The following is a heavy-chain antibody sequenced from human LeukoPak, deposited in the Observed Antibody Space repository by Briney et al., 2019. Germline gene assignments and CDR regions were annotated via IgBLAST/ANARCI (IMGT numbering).Heavy chain of an antibody. CDR3: ARERTPYYCDSSGYYYRGWFDP. J-gene: IGHJ5*02. CDR1: GGTFSSYA. CDR2: IIPIFGTA. D-gene: IGHD3-22*01. Sequence: EASVKVSCKASGGTFSSYAISWVRQAPGQGLEWMGRIIPIFGTANYAQKFQGRVTITTDESTSTAYMELSSLRSEDTAVYYCARERTPYYCDSSGYYYRGWFDPWGQGTLVTVSS. V-gene: IGHV1-69*05.